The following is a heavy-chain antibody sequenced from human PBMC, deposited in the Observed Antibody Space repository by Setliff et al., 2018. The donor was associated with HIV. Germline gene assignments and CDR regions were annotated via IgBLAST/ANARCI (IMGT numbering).Heavy chain of an antibody. D-gene: IGHD6-13*01. CDR2: ISHSGST. CDR1: GVSTISSSSSYY. Sequence: SETLSLTCIVSGVSTISSSSSYYWGWIRQPPGKGLEWIGYISHSGSTYYNPSLKSRVTISLDTSKNQFSLKLSSVTAADTAVYYCARDIQAAGTGWFDPWGQGTLVTVSS. J-gene: IGHJ5*02. V-gene: IGHV4-39*07. CDR3: ARDIQAAGTGWFDP.